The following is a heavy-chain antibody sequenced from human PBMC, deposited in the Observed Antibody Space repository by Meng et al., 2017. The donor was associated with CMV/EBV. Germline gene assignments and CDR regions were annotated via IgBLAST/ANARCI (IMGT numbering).Heavy chain of an antibody. D-gene: IGHD1-26*01. CDR1: GGTFSTFA. Sequence: QRQLVTAAAEVNKSGSSGNVSCKTSGGTFSTFAISWVRQAPGEGLEWMGGIIPVFETANYAERFQDRVTITADDSTTTAYMELSSLRADDTALYFCARGGDSWYSDYWGQGTLVTVSS. CDR3: ARGGDSWYSDY. V-gene: IGHV1-69*01. J-gene: IGHJ4*02. CDR2: IIPVFETA.